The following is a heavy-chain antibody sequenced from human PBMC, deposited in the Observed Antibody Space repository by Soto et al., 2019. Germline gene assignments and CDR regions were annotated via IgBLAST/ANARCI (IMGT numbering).Heavy chain of an antibody. V-gene: IGHV1-18*01. J-gene: IGHJ4*02. CDR2: ISAHNGNT. D-gene: IGHD3-10*01. Sequence: QVHLVQSGAEVKKPGASVKVSCKGSGYTFTTYGITWVRQAPGQGLEWMGWISAHNGNTSYAKKLQGRVTVTRDTYTSTAYMVMRGLRSDYTAVYYCAREGYGAYWGQGALVTVSS. CDR1: GYTFTTYG. CDR3: AREGYGAY.